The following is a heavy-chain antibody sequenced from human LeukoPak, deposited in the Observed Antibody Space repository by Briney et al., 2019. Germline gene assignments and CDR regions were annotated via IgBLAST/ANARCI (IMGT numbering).Heavy chain of an antibody. Sequence: SETLSLTCTVSGGSISSYYWSWIRQPPGKGLEWIGYIYYSGSTNYNPSLKSRVTISVDTSKNQFSLKLSSVTAADTAVYYCARFYGGNQYYFDYWGQGTLVTVSS. J-gene: IGHJ4*02. CDR1: GGSISSYY. V-gene: IGHV4-59*01. CDR2: IYYSGST. D-gene: IGHD4-17*01. CDR3: ARFYGGNQYYFDY.